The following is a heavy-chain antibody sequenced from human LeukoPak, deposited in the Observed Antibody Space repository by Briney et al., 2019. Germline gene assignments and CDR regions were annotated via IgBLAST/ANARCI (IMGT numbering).Heavy chain of an antibody. V-gene: IGHV4-30-2*01. Sequence: PSGTLSLTCAVSGVSISSGGYSWSWIRQPPGKGLEWIGYIYHSGSTYYNPSLKSRVTISVDRSKNQFSLKLSSVTAADTAVYYCARDEGVGYFDLWGRGTLVTVSS. CDR3: ARDEGVGYFDL. CDR1: GVSISSGGYS. J-gene: IGHJ2*01. CDR2: IYHSGST.